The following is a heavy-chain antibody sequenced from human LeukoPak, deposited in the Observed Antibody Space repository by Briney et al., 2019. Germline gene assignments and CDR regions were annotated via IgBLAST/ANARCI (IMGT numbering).Heavy chain of an antibody. D-gene: IGHD5-18*01. CDR2: IIPIFGTA. V-gene: IGHV1-69*13. J-gene: IGHJ4*02. Sequence: WASVKVSCKASGGTFSSYAISWVRQAPGQGLEWVGGIIPIFGTANYAQKFQGRVTITADESTSTAYMELSSLRSEDTAVYYCARARGYSHFFDYWGQGTLVTVSS. CDR1: GGTFSSYA. CDR3: ARARGYSHFFDY.